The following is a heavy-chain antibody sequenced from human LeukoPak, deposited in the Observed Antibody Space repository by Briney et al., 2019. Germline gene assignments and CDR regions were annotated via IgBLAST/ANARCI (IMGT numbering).Heavy chain of an antibody. CDR2: IYHSGST. CDR3: ARGVGYYDSSGYYHPSYYFDY. D-gene: IGHD3-22*01. J-gene: IGHJ4*02. V-gene: IGHV4-30-2*01. Sequence: TSSETLSLTCAVSGGSISSGGYSWSWIRQPPGKGLEWIGYIYHSGSTYYNPSLKSRVTISVDRSKNQFSLKLSSVTAADTAVYYCARGVGYYDSSGYYHPSYYFDYWGQGTLVTVSS. CDR1: GGSISSGGYS.